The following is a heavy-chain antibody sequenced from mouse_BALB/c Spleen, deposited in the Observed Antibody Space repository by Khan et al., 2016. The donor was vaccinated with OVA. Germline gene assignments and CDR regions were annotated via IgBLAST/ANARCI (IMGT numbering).Heavy chain of an antibody. J-gene: IGHJ3*01. CDR1: GYTFTSYT. Sequence: QVQLKESGAELARPGASVKMSCKASGYTFTSYTIHWIKERPGQGLEWIGYINPSNGYTNYNQKFKDKATLTTDKSSTTAYLQLSCLTSDDSAVYNCIRDGAYHRNDGWFAYWGQGTLVTVSA. CDR2: INPSNGYT. CDR3: IRDGAYHRNDGWFAY. V-gene: IGHV1-4*01. D-gene: IGHD2-14*01.